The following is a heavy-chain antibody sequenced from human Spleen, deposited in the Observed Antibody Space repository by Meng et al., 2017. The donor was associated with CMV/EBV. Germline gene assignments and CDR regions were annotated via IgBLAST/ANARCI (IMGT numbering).Heavy chain of an antibody. J-gene: IGHJ6*02. V-gene: IGHV1-2*02. Sequence: ASVKVSCKASGYTFTGYYMHWVRQAPGQGPEWMGWINPNSGGTNYAQKFQGRVTMTRDTSISTAYMVPSRLRSDDTAVYYCASPNSYCSSTSCYMNYYYGMDVWGQGTTVTVSS. CDR3: ASPNSYCSSTSCYMNYYYGMDV. CDR2: INPNSGGT. CDR1: GYTFTGYY. D-gene: IGHD2-2*02.